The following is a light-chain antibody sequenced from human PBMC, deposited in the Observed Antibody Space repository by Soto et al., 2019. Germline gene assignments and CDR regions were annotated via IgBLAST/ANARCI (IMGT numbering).Light chain of an antibody. Sequence: QSVLTQPPSVSAAPGQKVTISCSGSSSNIGNNYVSWYQQLPGTAPKLLIYDNNKRPSGIPDRFPGSKSGTSATLGITGLQTGDEADYYCGTCDSSLSPPSVFGTGPNGTVL. CDR2: DNN. CDR3: GTCDSSLSPPSV. J-gene: IGLJ1*01. CDR1: SSNIGNNY. V-gene: IGLV1-51*01.